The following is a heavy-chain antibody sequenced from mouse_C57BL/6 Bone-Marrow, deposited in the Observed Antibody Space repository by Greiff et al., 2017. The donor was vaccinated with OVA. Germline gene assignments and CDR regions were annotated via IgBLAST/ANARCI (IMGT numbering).Heavy chain of an antibody. Sequence: QVQLQQPGAELVRPGTSVTLSCKASGYTFTSYWMHWVKQRPGQGLEWIGVIDPSDSYTNYNQKFKGKATLTVDTSSSTAYMQLSSLTSEDAAVYYCARDYDGYDYWGQGTTLTVSA. CDR3: ARDYDGYDY. J-gene: IGHJ2*01. CDR2: IDPSDSYT. D-gene: IGHD2-3*01. V-gene: IGHV1-59*01. CDR1: GYTFTSYW.